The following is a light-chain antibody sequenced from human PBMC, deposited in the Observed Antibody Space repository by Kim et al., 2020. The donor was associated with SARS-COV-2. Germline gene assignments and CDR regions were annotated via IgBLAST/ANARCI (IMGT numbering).Light chain of an antibody. CDR2: GNT. Sequence: IISCIGSSSNRGTGFDVPWYQQIPGRVPKLLIYGNTNRPSGVPDQFSGSKSDTSASLAITGLQPEDEADYYCQSFDSRLRGVVFGGGTQLTVL. J-gene: IGLJ2*01. V-gene: IGLV1-40*01. CDR1: SSNRGTGFD. CDR3: QSFDSRLRGVV.